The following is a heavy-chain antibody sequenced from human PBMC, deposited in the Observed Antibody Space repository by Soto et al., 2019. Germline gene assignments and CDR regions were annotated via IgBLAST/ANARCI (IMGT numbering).Heavy chain of an antibody. D-gene: IGHD2-15*01. Sequence: SETLSLTCTVSGGSISSGGYYWSWIRQHPGKGLEWIGYIYYSGSTYYNPSLKSRVTISVDTSKNQFSLKLSSVTAADAAVYYCARSSGGNHAWVWFDPWGQGTLVTVPQ. CDR2: IYYSGST. J-gene: IGHJ5*02. CDR1: GGSISSGGYY. V-gene: IGHV4-31*03. CDR3: ARSSGGNHAWVWFDP.